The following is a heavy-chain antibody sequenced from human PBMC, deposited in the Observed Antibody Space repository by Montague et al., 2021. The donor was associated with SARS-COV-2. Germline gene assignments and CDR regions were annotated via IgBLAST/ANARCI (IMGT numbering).Heavy chain of an antibody. D-gene: IGHD3-9*01. CDR3: VVVDYDVLTDYIPL. J-gene: IGHJ4*02. CDR2: ITHSGTI. CDR1: GDSFSSHS. Sequence: SETLSLTCEIYGDSFSSHSWSWVRQAPGKGLEWTGEITHSGTINYNPSLGGRVTVSVDPSKNQFSLKLNSVTAADTALYYCVVVDYDVLTDYIPLWGQGSPVTVSS. V-gene: IGHV4-34*01.